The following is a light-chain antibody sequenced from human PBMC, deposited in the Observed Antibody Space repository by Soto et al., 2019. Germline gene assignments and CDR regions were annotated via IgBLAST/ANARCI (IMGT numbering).Light chain of an antibody. J-gene: IGKJ1*01. CDR1: QSVSSSY. V-gene: IGKV3-20*01. CDR2: GAS. Sequence: EIVLTQSPGTLSLSPGERVTLSCRASQSVSSSYIAWYQQKPGQAPRLLIYGASSRATGIPDRFSGRASGTDFTLSISRLEPEDLGVYYCQQYGRSPRTFGQGTKVDIK. CDR3: QQYGRSPRT.